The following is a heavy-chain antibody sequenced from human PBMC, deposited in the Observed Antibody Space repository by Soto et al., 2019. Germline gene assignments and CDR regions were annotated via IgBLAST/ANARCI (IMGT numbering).Heavy chain of an antibody. Sequence: ASVKVSCKVSGYTLTELSMHWVRQAPGKGLEWMGGFDPEDGETIYAQKFQGRVTMTEDTSTDTAYMELSSLRSEDTAVYYCATAMAPSRSEYYGFRGGYYFDYWGQGTLVTVSS. CDR3: ATAMAPSRSEYYGFRGGYYFDY. V-gene: IGHV1-24*01. J-gene: IGHJ4*02. D-gene: IGHD3-10*01. CDR1: GYTLTELS. CDR2: FDPEDGET.